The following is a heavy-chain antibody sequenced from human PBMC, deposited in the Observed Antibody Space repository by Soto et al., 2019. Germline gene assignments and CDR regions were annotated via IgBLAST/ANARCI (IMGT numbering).Heavy chain of an antibody. Sequence: PWETLSLTCAVSGYSITSGDSWGWFRQPPGKGLEWIGTIYHSGTAYYNPSLTSRVTISIDTSKHQFSLTLSSVTAADSAVYYCSRGVNLWGQGTLVTVSS. D-gene: IGHD2-21*01. CDR2: IYHSGTA. V-gene: IGHV4-38-2*01. CDR1: GYSITSGDS. J-gene: IGHJ4*02. CDR3: SRGVNL.